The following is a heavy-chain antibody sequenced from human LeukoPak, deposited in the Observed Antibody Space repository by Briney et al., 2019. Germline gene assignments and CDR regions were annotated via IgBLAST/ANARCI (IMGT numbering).Heavy chain of an antibody. CDR2: ISSSSSYI. CDR3: ARDPASTIFGVVIDFDY. D-gene: IGHD3-3*01. J-gene: IGHJ4*02. CDR1: GFTFSSYS. V-gene: IGHV3-21*01. Sequence: SGGSLRLSCAASGFTFSSYSMNWVRQAPGKGLEWVSSISSSSSYIYYADSVKGRFTISRDNAKNSLYLQMNSLRAEDTAVYYCARDPASTIFGVVIDFDYWGQGTLATVSS.